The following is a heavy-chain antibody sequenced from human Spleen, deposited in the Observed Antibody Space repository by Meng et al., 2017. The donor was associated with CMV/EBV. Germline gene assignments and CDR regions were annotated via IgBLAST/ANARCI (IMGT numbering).Heavy chain of an antibody. CDR2: ITPSGGST. V-gene: IGHV1-46*01. J-gene: IGHJ4*02. D-gene: IGHD2-21*02. CDR1: GYSFTNYY. Sequence: CKASGYSFTNYYLHWLRQAPGQGFEWVGVITPSGGSTTYAQKFQGRVIMTKDVSTSTVYLELSNLRSEDTAVYYCARVSCGADCYPDYWGQGTLVTVSS. CDR3: ARVSCGADCYPDY.